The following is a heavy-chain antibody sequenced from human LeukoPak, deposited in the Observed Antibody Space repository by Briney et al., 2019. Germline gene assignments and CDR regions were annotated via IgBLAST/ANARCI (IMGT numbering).Heavy chain of an antibody. CDR2: LNEDGSVK. D-gene: IGHD2-2*01. J-gene: IGHJ4*02. CDR1: EFSFSTNW. V-gene: IGHV3-7*01. Sequence: PGGSLRLSCAASEFSFSTNWMHWVRQTPGKGLEWVAELNEDGSVKYYVDSVKGRFTISRDNAKSLLFLQMYNLRTEDTGVYFCANVPRSTVFYWGRGTLVTVSS. CDR3: ANVPRSTVFY.